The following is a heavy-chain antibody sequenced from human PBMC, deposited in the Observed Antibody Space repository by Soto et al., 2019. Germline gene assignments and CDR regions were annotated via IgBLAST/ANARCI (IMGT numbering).Heavy chain of an antibody. CDR2: ISGSGGST. Sequence: GGSLRLSCAASGFTFSSYAMSWVRQAPGKGLEWVSAISGSGGSTYYADSVKGRFTISRDNSKNTLYLQMNSLRAEDTAVYYSAKDVYTLDYGGKVGVPLDYWGQGTLVTVSS. V-gene: IGHV3-23*01. J-gene: IGHJ4*02. CDR3: AKDVYTLDYGGKVGVPLDY. D-gene: IGHD4-17*01. CDR1: GFTFSSYA.